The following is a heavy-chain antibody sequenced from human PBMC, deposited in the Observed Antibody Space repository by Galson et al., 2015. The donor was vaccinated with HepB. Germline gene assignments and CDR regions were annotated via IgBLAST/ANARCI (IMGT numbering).Heavy chain of an antibody. CDR1: GFTFSNAW. D-gene: IGHD5-18*01. V-gene: IGHV3-15*01. Sequence: SLRLSCAASGFTFSNAWMNWVRQAPGKGLEWVGRVKSKTDGGTTDYAAAVKGRFTMSRDDSKNTLYLQMNSLITEDTAVYYCLYGYNYGRCYWGQGTLVTVSS. CDR3: LYGYNYGRCY. CDR2: VKSKTDGGTT. J-gene: IGHJ4*02.